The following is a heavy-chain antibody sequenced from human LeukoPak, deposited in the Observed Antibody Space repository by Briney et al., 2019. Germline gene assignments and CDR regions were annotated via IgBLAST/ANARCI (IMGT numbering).Heavy chain of an antibody. Sequence: GGSLRLSCAASGFTFSDHYIDWVRQAPGKGLQWVGRSRNKANSYTTEYAASVKGRFIISRDDSESSLYLQMNSLRAEDTAVYYCAKGGEYCSSTSCSYWGQGTLVTVSS. CDR1: GFTFSDHY. J-gene: IGHJ4*02. CDR3: AKGGEYCSSTSCSY. CDR2: SRNKANSYTT. D-gene: IGHD2-2*01. V-gene: IGHV3-72*01.